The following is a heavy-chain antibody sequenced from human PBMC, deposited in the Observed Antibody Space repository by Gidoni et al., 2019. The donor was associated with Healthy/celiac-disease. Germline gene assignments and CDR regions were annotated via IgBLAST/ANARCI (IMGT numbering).Heavy chain of an antibody. CDR3: AREGGSSGWYSFGAFDI. J-gene: IGHJ3*02. D-gene: IGHD6-19*01. CDR1: GFPFSDYY. CDR2: ISSSSSYT. Sequence: QVQLVESGGGLVKPGGSLRLSVAASGFPFSDYYMSCIRHAPGKGLEWVSYISSSSSYTNYADSVKGRFTISRDNAKNSLYLQMNSLRAEDTAVYYCAREGGSSGWYSFGAFDIWGQGTMVTVSS. V-gene: IGHV3-11*05.